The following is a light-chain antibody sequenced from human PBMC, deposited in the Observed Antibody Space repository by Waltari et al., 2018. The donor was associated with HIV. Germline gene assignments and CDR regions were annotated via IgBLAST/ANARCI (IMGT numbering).Light chain of an antibody. CDR2: EVS. V-gene: IGLV2-23*02. CDR3: CSYAGSSSI. J-gene: IGLJ1*01. CDR1: SSDVGSYNV. Sequence: QSALTQPASVSGSPGQSITISCTGTSSDVGSYNVVSWFQHHPAKAPKVMIYEVSKRPSGVSNRFSGSKSGNTASLTISGLQAEDEADYYCCSYAGSSSIFGTGTKVTVL.